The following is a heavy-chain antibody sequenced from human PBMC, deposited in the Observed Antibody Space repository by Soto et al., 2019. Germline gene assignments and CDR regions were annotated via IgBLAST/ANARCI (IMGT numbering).Heavy chain of an antibody. CDR2: IYHSGTT. Sequence: SETLSLTCAVSGYSVSSGYYWGWIRQHPGKGLEWIGSIYHSGTTYYKPSLKSRVTISVDTSKNQFSLKLSSVTAADTAVYYCARDVSGSQGWFDPWGQGTLVTVSS. CDR3: ARDVSGSQGWFDP. D-gene: IGHD1-26*01. J-gene: IGHJ5*02. CDR1: GYSVSSGYY. V-gene: IGHV4-38-2*02.